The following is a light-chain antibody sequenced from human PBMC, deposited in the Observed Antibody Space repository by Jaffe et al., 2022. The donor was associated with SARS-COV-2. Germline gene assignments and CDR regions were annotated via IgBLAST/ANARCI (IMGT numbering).Light chain of an antibody. CDR2: AAS. CDR3: QHTYNNPWT. CDR1: QTISIY. V-gene: IGKV1-39*01. J-gene: IGKJ1*01. Sequence: DIQMTQSPSSLSASVGDRVTITCRASQTISIYLNWYQQKPGKAPKLLISAASSLQSGVPSRFSGSGSGTDFTLTISNLQPEDFATYYCQHTYNNPWTFGQGTRVEVK.